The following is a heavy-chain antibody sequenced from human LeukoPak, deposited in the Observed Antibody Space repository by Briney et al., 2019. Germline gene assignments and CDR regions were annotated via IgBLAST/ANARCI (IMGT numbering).Heavy chain of an antibody. J-gene: IGHJ4*02. CDR1: FTGYY. CDR2: INHSGST. V-gene: IGHV4-34*01. D-gene: IGHD2-2*01. CDR3: ARAKDIVVVPAATYFDY. Sequence: FTGYYMHWVRQAPGQGLEWIGEINHSGSTNYNPSLKSRVTISVDTSKNQFSLKLSSVTAADTAVYYCARAKDIVVVPAATYFDYWGQGTLVTVSS.